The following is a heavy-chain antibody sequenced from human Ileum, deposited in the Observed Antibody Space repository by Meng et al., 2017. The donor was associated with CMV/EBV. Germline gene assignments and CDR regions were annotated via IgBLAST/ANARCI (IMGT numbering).Heavy chain of an antibody. CDR3: ARAAARGVPVDL. CDR2: IHPTGTT. CDR1: GGSLTSYY. D-gene: IGHD3-10*01. Sequence: QLLLQESGPRVLQPSETLSLTCTVTGGSLTSYYWTWIRQPAGKGLEWIGRIHPTGTTDDNPSLRSRVSMSLDKSKNQFSLKLTSVTAADTAVYYCARAAARGVPVDLWGQGTPVTVSS. V-gene: IGHV4-4*07. J-gene: IGHJ5*02.